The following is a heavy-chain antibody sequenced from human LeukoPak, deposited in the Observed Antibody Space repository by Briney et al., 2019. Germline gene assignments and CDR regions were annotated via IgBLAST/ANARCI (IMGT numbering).Heavy chain of an antibody. Sequence: GGCLRLSCAASGFTFSDYYMSWIRQAQGKGLGWVSYISSSGSTIYYADSVKGRFTISRDNVKNSLYLQMNSLRAEDTAVYYCARGYCSSTSCYSLLVQYYFDYWGQGTLVTVSS. J-gene: IGHJ4*02. CDR1: GFTFSDYY. CDR2: ISSSGSTI. CDR3: ARGYCSSTSCYSLLVQYYFDY. V-gene: IGHV3-11*04. D-gene: IGHD2-2*02.